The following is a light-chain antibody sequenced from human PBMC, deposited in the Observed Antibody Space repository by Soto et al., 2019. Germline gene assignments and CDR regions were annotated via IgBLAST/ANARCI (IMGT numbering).Light chain of an antibody. J-gene: IGKJ3*01. CDR1: QTIDRY. Sequence: IQMTQSPSSLSASVGDTVTITCRASQTIDRYLNWFQQKSGQAPKLLMNAASTLRSGVPSRFSASGSGTDFTLTISSLQTEDYATYYCQQSYNAPFKFGPGTKVDIK. CDR2: AAS. CDR3: QQSYNAPFK. V-gene: IGKV1-39*01.